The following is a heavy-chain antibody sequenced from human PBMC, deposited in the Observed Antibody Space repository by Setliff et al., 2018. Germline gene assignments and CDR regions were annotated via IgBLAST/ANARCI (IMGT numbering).Heavy chain of an antibody. V-gene: IGHV4-4*07. Sequence: PSETLSLTCSVSGGFFTGFYWSWLRQSPGKGLEWMGRIHTSGSTNYNPPLKSRVTMSIDTSKNQFSLKLSSVTAADTAVYYCARDQTLREVWFDPWGQGTLVTVSS. J-gene: IGHJ5*02. CDR1: GGFFTGFY. CDR2: IHTSGST. CDR3: ARDQTLREVWFDP. D-gene: IGHD3-16*01.